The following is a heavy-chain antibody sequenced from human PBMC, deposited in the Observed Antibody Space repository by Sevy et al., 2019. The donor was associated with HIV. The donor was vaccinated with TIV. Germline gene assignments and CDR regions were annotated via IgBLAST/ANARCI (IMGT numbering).Heavy chain of an antibody. CDR2: MNPNSANT. CDR1: GYTFTSYD. J-gene: IGHJ4*01. V-gene: IGHV1-8*01. D-gene: IGHD2-15*01. CDR3: ARVLGWYYDY. Sequence: ASVKVSCKASGYTFTSYDFNWVRQATGQGLEWMGWMNPNSANTGYAQKFQGRVTMTRNTSISTAYMELSSLRSEDTAVYYCARVLGWYYDYWGHGTLVTVSS.